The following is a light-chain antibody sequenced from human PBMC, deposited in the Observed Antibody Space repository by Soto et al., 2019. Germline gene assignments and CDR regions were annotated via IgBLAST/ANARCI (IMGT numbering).Light chain of an antibody. J-gene: IGLJ1*01. Sequence: QSVLNQPASVSGSPGQSITISCTGTSSDVGGYNYVSWYQQHPGKAPKLMIYDVSNRPSGVSNRFSGSKSGNTASLTISGLQAEDEADYYCSSYTSSSTLCVFGTGTKVTV. CDR1: SSDVGGYNY. CDR2: DVS. V-gene: IGLV2-14*01. CDR3: SSYTSSSTLCV.